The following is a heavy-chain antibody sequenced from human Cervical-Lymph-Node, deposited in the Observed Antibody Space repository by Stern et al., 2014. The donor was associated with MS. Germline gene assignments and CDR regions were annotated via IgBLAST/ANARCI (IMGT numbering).Heavy chain of an antibody. Sequence: QLVQSGGGLVKPGGSLRLSCAASGFTFSDYSMNWVRQAPGKGLEWGSSVSMSSTSRYYADSVKGRFTISRDNAKNSLYLQMNSLRVEDTAVYYCARDTQIAVAGGDYFDYWGQGTLVTVSS. V-gene: IGHV3-21*03. D-gene: IGHD6-19*01. CDR3: ARDTQIAVAGGDYFDY. CDR2: VSMSSTSR. J-gene: IGHJ4*02. CDR1: GFTFSDYS.